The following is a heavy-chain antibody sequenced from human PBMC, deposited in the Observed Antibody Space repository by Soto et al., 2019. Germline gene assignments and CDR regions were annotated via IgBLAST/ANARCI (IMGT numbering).Heavy chain of an antibody. CDR1: GTFKSYA. Sequence: QVQLVQSGAEVKKPGSSVKVSCKASGTFKSYAITWVRQAPGQGLVWMGVITPIFGTTNYAQKFQGRVTITADESTSTAYMELSSLRSGDTAVYYCARLSRETYLIDAFDIWGPGTMVTVSS. CDR3: ARLSRETYLIDAFDI. CDR2: ITPIFGTT. J-gene: IGHJ3*02. V-gene: IGHV1-69*01.